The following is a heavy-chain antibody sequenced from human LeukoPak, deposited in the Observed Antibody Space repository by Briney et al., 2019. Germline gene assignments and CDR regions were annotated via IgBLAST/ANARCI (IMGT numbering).Heavy chain of an antibody. CDR2: ISSGSSTI. V-gene: IGHV3-48*01. CDR3: ARARQGYCSSASCYSFDI. D-gene: IGHD2-2*01. J-gene: IGHJ3*02. CDR1: GFTFSSYS. Sequence: GGSLRLSCAASGFTFSSYSMSWVRQAPGKGLEWVSYISSGSSTIYYADSVKGRFTISRGNAKNSLYLQMSSLRADDTAVYYCARARQGYCSSASCYSFDIWGQGTMLTVSS.